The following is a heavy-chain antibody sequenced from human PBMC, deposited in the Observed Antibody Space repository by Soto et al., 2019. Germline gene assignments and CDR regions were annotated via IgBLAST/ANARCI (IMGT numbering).Heavy chain of an antibody. V-gene: IGHV1-8*01. CDR2: MNPNSGNT. Sequence: ASVKVSCKASGYTFTSYDINWVRQATGQGLEWMGWMNPNSGNTGYAQKFQGRVTMTRNTSISTAYMELSSLRSEDTAVYYCARGAPIVLMDKGHYMDVWGKGTTVTVSS. CDR1: GYTFTSYD. D-gene: IGHD2-8*01. CDR3: ARGAPIVLMDKGHYMDV. J-gene: IGHJ6*03.